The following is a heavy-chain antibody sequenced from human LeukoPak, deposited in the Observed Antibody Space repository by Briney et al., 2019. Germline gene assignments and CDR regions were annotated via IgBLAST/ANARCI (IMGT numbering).Heavy chain of an antibody. CDR2: IYYSGST. CDR3: ARLGVRGPLDY. J-gene: IGHJ4*02. Sequence: PSETLSLTCTVSRGSISSSYYYWGWIRQPPGQGLEWIGSIYYSGSTYYNPSLKSRVTISVDTSKNQFSLKLSSVTAADTAVYHCARLGVRGPLDYWGQGTLVTVSS. D-gene: IGHD3-10*01. V-gene: IGHV4-39*01. CDR1: RGSISSSYYY.